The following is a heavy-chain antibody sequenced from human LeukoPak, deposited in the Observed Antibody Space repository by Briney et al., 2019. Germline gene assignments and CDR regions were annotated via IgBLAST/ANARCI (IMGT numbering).Heavy chain of an antibody. CDR2: ISSSSSYI. J-gene: IGHJ4*02. Sequence: GGSLRLSCAASGFTFSSYSMNWVRQAPGKGLEWVSFISSSSSYIYYADSVKGRFTISRDNAKNSLYLQMNSLRAEDTAVYYCARASSSWYFFDYWGQGTLVTVSS. CDR1: GFTFSSYS. V-gene: IGHV3-21*01. CDR3: ARASSSWYFFDY. D-gene: IGHD6-13*01.